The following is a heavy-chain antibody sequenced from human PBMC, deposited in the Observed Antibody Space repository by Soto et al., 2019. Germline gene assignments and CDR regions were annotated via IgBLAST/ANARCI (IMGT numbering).Heavy chain of an antibody. V-gene: IGHV3-30-3*01. J-gene: IGHJ4*02. CDR2: ISYDGSNK. CDR1: GFTFSSYA. CDR3: ARDYYDILTGYYGDGDY. D-gene: IGHD3-9*01. Sequence: GGSLRLSCAASGFTFSSYAMHWVRQAPGKGLEWVAVISYDGSNKYYADSVKGRFTISRDNSKNTLYLQMNSLRAEDTAVYYCARDYYDILTGYYGDGDYWGQGTLVTVSS.